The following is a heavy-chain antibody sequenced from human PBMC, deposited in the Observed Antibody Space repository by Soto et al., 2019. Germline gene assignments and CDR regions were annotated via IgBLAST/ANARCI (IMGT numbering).Heavy chain of an antibody. Sequence: QVQLVESGGGVVQPGRSLRLSCAASGFTFSRNGMHWVRQAPGKGLEWVAVISYDGSNMYYADSVKGRFTISRDISKNTLYLQMNSLRGEDTAVYYCAKDRSCSWSYDYWGQGTLVTVSS. CDR1: GFTFSRNG. J-gene: IGHJ4*02. CDR2: ISYDGSNM. CDR3: AKDRSCSWSYDY. V-gene: IGHV3-30*18. D-gene: IGHD6-13*01.